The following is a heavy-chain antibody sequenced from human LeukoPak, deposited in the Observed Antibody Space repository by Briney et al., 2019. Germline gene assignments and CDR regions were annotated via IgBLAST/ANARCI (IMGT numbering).Heavy chain of an antibody. CDR3: ARGLGTVPAARIDY. CDR2: ISAYNGNT. D-gene: IGHD2-2*01. V-gene: IGHV1-18*01. J-gene: IGHJ4*02. Sequence: ASVKVSCKASGYTFSSYGITWVRQAPGQGLEWMGWISAYNGNTNYAQKLQGRVTMTTDTSTSTAYMELRSLGSDDTAVYYCARGLGTVPAARIDYWGQGTLVIVSS. CDR1: GYTFSSYG.